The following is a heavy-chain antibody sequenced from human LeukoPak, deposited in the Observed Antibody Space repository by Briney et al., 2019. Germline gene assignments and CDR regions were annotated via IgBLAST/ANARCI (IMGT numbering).Heavy chain of an antibody. Sequence: SETLSLTCTVSGGSISSYYWSWIRQPAGKGLEWIGRIDTSGNTNYKPSLKSRVTMSVDTSKNQFSLKLNSVTAADTAVYYCARVSSSWYQDWYFDLWGRGTLVAVSS. D-gene: IGHD6-13*01. J-gene: IGHJ2*01. CDR2: IDTSGNT. CDR1: GGSISSYY. CDR3: ARVSSSWYQDWYFDL. V-gene: IGHV4-4*07.